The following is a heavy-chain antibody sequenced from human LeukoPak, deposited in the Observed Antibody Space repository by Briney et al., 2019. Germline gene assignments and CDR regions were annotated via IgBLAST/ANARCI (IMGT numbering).Heavy chain of an antibody. Sequence: GGSLRLSCAASGFTFSSYNMNWVRQAPGKGLEWVANIKQDGSEKYYVDSVKGRFTISRDNAKNSLYLQMNSLRAEDTAVYYCATENSSGYRYWGQGTLVTVSS. J-gene: IGHJ4*02. D-gene: IGHD3-22*01. V-gene: IGHV3-7*02. CDR1: GFTFSSYN. CDR2: IKQDGSEK. CDR3: ATENSSGYRY.